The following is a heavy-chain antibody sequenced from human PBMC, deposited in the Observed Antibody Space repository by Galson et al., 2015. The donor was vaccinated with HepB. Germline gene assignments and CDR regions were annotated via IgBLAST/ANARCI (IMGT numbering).Heavy chain of an antibody. CDR1: GFTFSSYG. Sequence: SLRLSCAASGFTFSSYGMHWVRQAPGKGLGWVAVISYDGSNKYYADSVKGRFTISRDNSKNTLYLQMNSLRAEDTAVYYCAKDMEIKADDSSGLDYWGQGTLVTVSS. V-gene: IGHV3-30*18. D-gene: IGHD3-22*01. CDR3: AKDMEIKADDSSGLDY. CDR2: ISYDGSNK. J-gene: IGHJ4*02.